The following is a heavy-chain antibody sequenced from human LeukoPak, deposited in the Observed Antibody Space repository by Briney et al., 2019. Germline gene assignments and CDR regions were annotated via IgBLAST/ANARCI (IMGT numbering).Heavy chain of an antibody. V-gene: IGHV3-7*01. J-gene: IGHJ4*02. Sequence: PGGSLRLSCAASGFTSSSYWMSWVRQAPGKGLEWVANIKQDGSEKYYVDSVKGRFTISRDNAKNSLYLQMNSLRAEDTAVYYCARDRGTYCGGDCSQYYFDYWGQGTLVTVSS. CDR1: GFTSSSYW. CDR3: ARDRGTYCGGDCSQYYFDY. CDR2: IKQDGSEK. D-gene: IGHD2-21*01.